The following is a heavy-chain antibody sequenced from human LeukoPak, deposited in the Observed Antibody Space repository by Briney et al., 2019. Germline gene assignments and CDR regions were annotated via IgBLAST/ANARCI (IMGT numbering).Heavy chain of an antibody. CDR3: ARRSYDSSGYVDY. CDR2: INHSGST. V-gene: IGHV4-34*01. J-gene: IGHJ4*02. D-gene: IGHD3-22*01. CDR1: GGSFSGYY. Sequence: SETLSLTCAVYGGSFSGYYWSWIRQPPGKGLEWIGEINHSGSTNYNPSLKSRVTIPVDTSKNQFSLKLSSVTAADTAVYYCARRSYDSSGYVDYWGQGTLVTVSS.